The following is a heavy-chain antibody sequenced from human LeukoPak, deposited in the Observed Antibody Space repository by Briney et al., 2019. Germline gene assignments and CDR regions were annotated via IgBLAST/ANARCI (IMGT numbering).Heavy chain of an antibody. J-gene: IGHJ4*02. CDR3: ARVKATEKYYFDY. CDR2: INHSGST. CDR1: GGSFSGYY. V-gene: IGHV4-34*01. Sequence: SETLSLTCAVYGGSFSGYYWSWIRQPPGKGLEWIGEINHSGSTNYNPSLKSRVTISVDTSKNQFSLKLSSVTAADTAVYYCARVKATEKYYFDYWGQGTLVTVS.